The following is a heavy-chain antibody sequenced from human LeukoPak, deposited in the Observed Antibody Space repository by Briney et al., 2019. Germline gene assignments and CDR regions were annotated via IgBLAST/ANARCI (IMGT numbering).Heavy chain of an antibody. CDR3: AKDQGGILWFGESCDY. CDR1: GSTFSRYG. CDR2: ISYDKSHR. J-gene: IGHJ4*02. D-gene: IGHD3-10*01. V-gene: IGHV3-30*18. Sequence: GGSLRLSCAASGSTFSRYGMYWVRQAPGKGLEWVALISYDKSHRYYADSVKGRFTISRDNSKNTMYLQMNSLRAEDTAVYYCAKDQGGILWFGESCDYWGQGTLVTVSS.